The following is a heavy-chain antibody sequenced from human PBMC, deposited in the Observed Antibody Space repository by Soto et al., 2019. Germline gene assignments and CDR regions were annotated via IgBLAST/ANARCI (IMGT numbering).Heavy chain of an antibody. CDR3: AKDPGEAVRVSAPFDP. D-gene: IGHD3-10*01. V-gene: IGHV3-30*18. CDR2: ISYDGSNK. CDR1: GFTFSSYS. J-gene: IGHJ5*02. Sequence: QVQLVESGGGVVQPGRSLRLSCAASGFTFSSYSMHWVRQAPGKGLEWVAVISYDGSNKYYADSVKGRFTISRDNSKNTLYLQMNSLRAEDTAVYYCAKDPGEAVRVSAPFDPWGQGTLVTVSS.